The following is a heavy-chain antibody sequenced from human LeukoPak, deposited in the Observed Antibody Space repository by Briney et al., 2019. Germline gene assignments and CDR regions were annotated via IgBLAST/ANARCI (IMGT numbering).Heavy chain of an antibody. V-gene: IGHV3-33*06. CDR2: IWSDGTEK. Sequence: GGSLRLSCAASGFTYSHYGMHWVRQAPGKGLEWVAVIWSDGTEKYYGDAVKGRFTISRDNSRNTLYLQMNTLRGEDTAVYYCAKDAQRGFDYSNSLEYWGQGTLVTVSS. J-gene: IGHJ4*02. CDR1: GFTYSHYG. D-gene: IGHD4-11*01. CDR3: AKDAQRGFDYSNSLEY.